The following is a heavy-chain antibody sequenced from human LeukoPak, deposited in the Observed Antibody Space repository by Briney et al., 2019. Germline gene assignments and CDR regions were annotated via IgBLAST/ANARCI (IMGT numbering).Heavy chain of an antibody. CDR2: INPNDGDT. CDR3: ARANFLYCSSTTCLFDY. J-gene: IGHJ4*02. V-gene: IGHV1-2*02. CDR1: GYLFTDYY. D-gene: IGHD2-2*01. Sequence: GASVKVSCEASGYLFTDYYMHCVRQAPGQGFEWMGWINPNDGDTNYAQKFQGRVTMTRDTSISTAHMEVSRLRSDDTAVYYCARANFLYCSSTTCLFDYWGQGTLVTVSS.